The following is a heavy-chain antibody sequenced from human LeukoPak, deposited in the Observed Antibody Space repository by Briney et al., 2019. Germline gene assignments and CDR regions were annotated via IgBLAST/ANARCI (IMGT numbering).Heavy chain of an antibody. CDR2: INSDGSNT. CDR3: ARGHYYGMDV. V-gene: IGHV3-74*01. Sequence: GGSLRLSCAASGFTFSSHSMNWVRQAPGKGLVWVSSINSDGSNTIYAESVKGRVTISRDNAKNTLYLQMNSLRADDTAVYYCARGHYYGMDVWGQGTTVTVSS. J-gene: IGHJ6*02. CDR1: GFTFSSHS.